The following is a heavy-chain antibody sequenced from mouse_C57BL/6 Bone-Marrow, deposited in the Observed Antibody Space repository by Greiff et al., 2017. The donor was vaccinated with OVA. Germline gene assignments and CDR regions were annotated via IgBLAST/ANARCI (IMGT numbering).Heavy chain of an antibody. CDR2: IYPRSGNT. J-gene: IGHJ3*01. V-gene: IGHV1-81*01. CDR3: ARSDYYDYDGRFAY. CDR1: GYTFTSYG. Sequence: VHLVESGAELARPGASVKLSCKASGYTFTSYGISWVKQRTGQGLEWIGEIYPRSGNTYYNEKFKGKATLTADKSSSTAYMELRSLTSEDAAVYFCARSDYYDYDGRFAYWGQGTLVTVSA. D-gene: IGHD2-4*01.